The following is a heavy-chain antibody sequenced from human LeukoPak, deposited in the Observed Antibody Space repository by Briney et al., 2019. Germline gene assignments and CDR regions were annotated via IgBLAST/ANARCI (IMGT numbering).Heavy chain of an antibody. CDR3: ARSDGYYYYGMDV. CDR1: GFTFSSYA. Sequence: GGSLRLSCAASGFTFSSYAMHWVRRAPGKGLEWVAVISYDGSNKYYADSVRGRFTISRDNSKNTLYLQMNSLRAEDTAVYYCARSDGYYYYGMDVWGQGTTVTVSS. V-gene: IGHV3-30*04. J-gene: IGHJ6*02. CDR2: ISYDGSNK. D-gene: IGHD5-24*01.